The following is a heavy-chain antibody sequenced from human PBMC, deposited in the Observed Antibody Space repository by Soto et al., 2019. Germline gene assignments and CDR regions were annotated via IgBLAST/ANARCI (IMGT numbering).Heavy chain of an antibody. V-gene: IGHV1-3*01. CDR1: GYTFTSYA. CDR2: INAGNGNT. CDR3: AGDNGGTNYFDL. D-gene: IGHD2-15*01. J-gene: IGHJ2*01. Sequence: QVQLVQSGAEVKKPGASVKVSCKASGYTFTSYAMHWVRQAPGQRLEWMRWINAGNGNTKYSQKFQGRVTITRDTSVSTAYMDLSSRRSEDTAVDYFAGDNGGTNYFDLWGRGTLVTVSS.